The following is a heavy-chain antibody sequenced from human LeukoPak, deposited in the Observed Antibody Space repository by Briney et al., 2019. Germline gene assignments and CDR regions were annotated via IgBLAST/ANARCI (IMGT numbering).Heavy chain of an antibody. CDR3: ARIWAVTALDWYFDL. CDR1: GGSISRYY. D-gene: IGHD2-21*02. J-gene: IGHJ2*01. CDR2: IYSSGSS. V-gene: IGHV4-4*07. Sequence: PSETLSLTCTVSGGSISRYYWSWIRQPAGKGLEWIGRIYSSGSSYYNPSLTSRVTMSVDTSKNQFFLKLSSVTAADTAVYYCARIWAVTALDWYFDLWGRGTLVTVSS.